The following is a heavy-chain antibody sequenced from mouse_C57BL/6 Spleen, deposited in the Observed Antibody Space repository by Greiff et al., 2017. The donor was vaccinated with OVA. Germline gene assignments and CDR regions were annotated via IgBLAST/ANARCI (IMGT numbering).Heavy chain of an antibody. D-gene: IGHD2-10*02. Sequence: QVQLQQPGAELVMPGASVKLSCKASGYTFTSYWMHWVKQRPGQGLEWIGEIDPSDTYTNYNQKFKGKSTLTVDKSSSTAYMQLSSLTSEDSAVYYCARNGYGNYTYAMDYWGQGTSVTVSS. CDR2: IDPSDTYT. J-gene: IGHJ4*01. CDR3: ARNGYGNYTYAMDY. CDR1: GYTFTSYW. V-gene: IGHV1-69*01.